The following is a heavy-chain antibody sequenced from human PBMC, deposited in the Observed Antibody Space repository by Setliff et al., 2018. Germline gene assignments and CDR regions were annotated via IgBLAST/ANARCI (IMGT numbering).Heavy chain of an antibody. V-gene: IGHV4-31*03. CDR3: ARSRTTAVKGGVFAV. CDR1: GASISSDAYY. J-gene: IGHJ2*01. D-gene: IGHD1-7*01. Sequence: SETLSLTCIVSGASISSDAYYWSWIRQHPGKGLEWIGYIYYSGSTYYSPSLQSRLTISLDPSKNQFPLELTSVAAADTAVYYRARSRTTAVKGGVFAVWGRGTLVTVSS. CDR2: IYYSGST.